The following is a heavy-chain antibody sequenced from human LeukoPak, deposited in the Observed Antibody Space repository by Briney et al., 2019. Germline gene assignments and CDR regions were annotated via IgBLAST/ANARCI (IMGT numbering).Heavy chain of an antibody. J-gene: IGHJ4*02. CDR3: ARDRAYYDSSGYPFDY. Sequence: GGSLRLSCAASGFTFSSYSMNWVRQAPGKGLEWVSYISSSGSTIYYADSVKGRFTISRDNAKNSLYLQMNSLRAEDTAVYYCARDRAYYDSSGYPFDYWGQGTLVTVSS. CDR2: ISSSGSTI. CDR1: GFTFSSYS. V-gene: IGHV3-48*04. D-gene: IGHD3-22*01.